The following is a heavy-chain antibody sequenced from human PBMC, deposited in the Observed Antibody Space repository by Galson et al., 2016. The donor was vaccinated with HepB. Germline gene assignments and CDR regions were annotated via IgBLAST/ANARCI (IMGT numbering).Heavy chain of an antibody. CDR2: INHSGST. D-gene: IGHD2-21*02. V-gene: IGHV4-34*01. CDR1: GGSFSGYY. Sequence: SETLSLTCAVHGGSFSGYYWNWIRQPPGKGLEWIGEINHSGSTNYNPSLKSRVTISADTSKNHFSLKLSSVTAADAAVYYCARGEGEVTARYYYYGMDVWGQGATVTVSS. J-gene: IGHJ6*02. CDR3: ARGEGEVTARYYYYGMDV.